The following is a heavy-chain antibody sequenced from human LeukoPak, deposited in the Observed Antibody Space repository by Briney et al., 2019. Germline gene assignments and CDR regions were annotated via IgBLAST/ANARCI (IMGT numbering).Heavy chain of an antibody. V-gene: IGHV3-9*01. Sequence: GGSLRLSCAASGFTFDDYAMHWVRQAPGKGLEWVSGISWDSGSIGYADSVKGRFTISRDNAKNSLYLQMNSLRAEDTALYYCAKGHFITMVRGVIGFPDYWGQGTLVTVSS. CDR3: AKGHFITMVRGVIGFPDY. D-gene: IGHD3-10*01. CDR2: ISWDSGSI. J-gene: IGHJ4*02. CDR1: GFTFDDYA.